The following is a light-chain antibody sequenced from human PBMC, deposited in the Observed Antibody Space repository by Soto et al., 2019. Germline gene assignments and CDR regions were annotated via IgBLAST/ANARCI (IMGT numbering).Light chain of an antibody. Sequence: VRTQSPATLSLSPGERATLSWRASQSVTSNYLAWYKQKPGQAPRLLSYGISTRATGVPDRFSGSGSGTEFTLTISRLQPEDFEVYYCQQYTDWPLTFGQGTKVDI. J-gene: IGKJ1*01. CDR2: GIS. CDR1: QSVTSN. V-gene: IGKV3D-15*01. CDR3: QQYTDWPLT.